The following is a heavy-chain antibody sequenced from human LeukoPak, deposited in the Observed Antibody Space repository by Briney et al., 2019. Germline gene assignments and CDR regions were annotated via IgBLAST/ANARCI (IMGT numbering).Heavy chain of an antibody. Sequence: GGSLRLSCAVSGLTFSDYGMHWVRQAPGKGPDWVAIISSDGVNEYYADSVKGRFTISRDNAMNSLYLQMNSLRADDTAVYYCARHNGWFDYWGQGTLVTVSS. CDR1: GLTFSDYG. CDR3: ARHNGWFDY. V-gene: IGHV3-30*03. D-gene: IGHD2-8*01. J-gene: IGHJ5*01. CDR2: ISSDGVNE.